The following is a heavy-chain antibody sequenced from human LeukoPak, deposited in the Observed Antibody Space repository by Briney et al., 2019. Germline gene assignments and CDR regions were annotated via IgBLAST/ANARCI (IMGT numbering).Heavy chain of an antibody. CDR3: AREPLDIGTHDY. CDR2: IYYSGST. CDR1: GGSISSYY. V-gene: IGHV4-59*12. Sequence: SETLSLTCTVSGGSISSYYWSWIRQPPGKGLEWIGYIYYSGSTNYNPSLKSRVTISVDTSKNQFSLKLSSVTAADTAVYYFAREPLDIGTHDYWGQGTLVTVSS. J-gene: IGHJ4*02. D-gene: IGHD2-15*01.